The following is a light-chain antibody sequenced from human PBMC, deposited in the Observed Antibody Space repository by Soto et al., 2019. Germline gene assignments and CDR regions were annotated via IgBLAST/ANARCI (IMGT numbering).Light chain of an antibody. CDR1: SSNIGAGYN. CDR2: GNS. Sequence: QSVLTQPPSVSGAPGQRVTISCTGSSSNIGAGYNVHWYQQLPGTAPKLLIYGNSNRPSGVPDRLSGSKSGTSASLAITGLQAEDEADYYCQSYDSSQSGWVFGGGTKVTVL. V-gene: IGLV1-40*01. J-gene: IGLJ3*02. CDR3: QSYDSSQSGWV.